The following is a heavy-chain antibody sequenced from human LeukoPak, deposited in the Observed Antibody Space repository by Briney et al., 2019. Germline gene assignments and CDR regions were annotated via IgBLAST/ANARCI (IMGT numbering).Heavy chain of an antibody. CDR2: IYSGGNT. D-gene: IGHD1-1*01. CDR1: GVTVSTNY. V-gene: IGHV3-53*01. Sequence: PGRSLRLSCAASGVTVSTNYMSWVRQAPGKGLEWVSLIYSGGNTYYSDSVKGRFTISRDNSKNTLYLQINSLSAEDTAVYYCARDRVNWNDVGGLFDYWGQGTLVTVSS. CDR3: ARDRVNWNDVGGLFDY. J-gene: IGHJ4*02.